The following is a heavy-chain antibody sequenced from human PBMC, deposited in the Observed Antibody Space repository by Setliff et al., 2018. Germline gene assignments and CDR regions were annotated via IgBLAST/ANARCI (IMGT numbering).Heavy chain of an antibody. CDR1: TFTFSKYA. CDR3: RLWFGELSRDY. D-gene: IGHD3-10*01. CDR2: LSGDGNA. Sequence: GGSLRLSCVASTFTFSKYAITWVRQAPGKGLEWISVLSGDGNAYYADSVKGRFTISGDTSKNALYLQMNSLRAEDTAVYYCRLWFGELSRDYWGPGTLVTVSS. V-gene: IGHV3-53*01. J-gene: IGHJ4*02.